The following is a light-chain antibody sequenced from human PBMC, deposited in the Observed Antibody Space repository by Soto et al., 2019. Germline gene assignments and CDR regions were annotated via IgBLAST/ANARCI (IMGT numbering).Light chain of an antibody. Sequence: EILLTQSPATLSLSPGERAILSCRASQSSPFDLAWYQQKPGQAPRPLIFLASKRATGIPGRFIGDGSGTDVTLTINSPEPGDFAIYYCQQSSQLPWTFGQGTKVEIK. CDR2: LAS. V-gene: IGKV3-11*01. J-gene: IGKJ1*01. CDR3: QQSSQLPWT. CDR1: QSSPFD.